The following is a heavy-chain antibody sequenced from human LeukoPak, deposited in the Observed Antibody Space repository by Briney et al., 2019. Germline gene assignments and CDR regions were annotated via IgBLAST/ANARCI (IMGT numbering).Heavy chain of an antibody. V-gene: IGHV1-8*01. CDR3: ARGFNDFWSGSLRTFDY. CDR2: RNPNSGNT. J-gene: IGHJ4*02. CDR1: GYTFTSYD. D-gene: IGHD3-3*01. Sequence: PGASVKVSCKASGYTFTSYDINWVRQATGQGLEWMGWRNPNSGNTGYAQKFQGRVTMTRNTSISTAYMELSSLRSEDTAVYYCARGFNDFWSGSLRTFDYWGQGTLVTVSS.